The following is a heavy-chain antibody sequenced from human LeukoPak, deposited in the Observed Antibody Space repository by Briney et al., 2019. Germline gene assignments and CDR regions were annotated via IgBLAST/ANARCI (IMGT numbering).Heavy chain of an antibody. V-gene: IGHV4-39*01. CDR1: GDSISSTSYY. J-gene: IGHJ5*02. Sequence: SETLSLTCIVSGDSISSTSYYWAWIRQPPGKGPEWIGMIFYSGSAYYTPSLRGRVTLSVDTSRNQFSLNLISVTAADTGVYFCARQQSDTSLFDPWGQGTLVTVSS. CDR3: ARQQSDTSLFDP. D-gene: IGHD2-21*02. CDR2: IFYSGSA.